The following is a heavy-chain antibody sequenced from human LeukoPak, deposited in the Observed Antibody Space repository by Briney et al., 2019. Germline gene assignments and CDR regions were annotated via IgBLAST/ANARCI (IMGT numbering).Heavy chain of an antibody. CDR1: GLTFSSYE. J-gene: IGHJ4*02. D-gene: IGHD5-12*01. CDR2: ISSSGTTI. CDR3: AREGRSGFDSGNS. Sequence: PGGSLRLSCVASGLTFSSYEMNWVRQAPGKGLEWVSYISSSGTTIYYADSVKGRFTISRDNAKDSLYLQMNSLRAEDTAVYYCAREGRSGFDSGNSWGQGTLVTVSS. V-gene: IGHV3-48*03.